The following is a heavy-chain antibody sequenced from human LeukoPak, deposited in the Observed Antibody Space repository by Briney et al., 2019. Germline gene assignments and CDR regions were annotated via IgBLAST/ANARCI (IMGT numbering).Heavy chain of an antibody. CDR3: ARGTKYYYGLYYFDY. CDR2: IYYSGST. CDR1: GGSISSGGYY. Sequence: SQTLSLTCTVSGGSISSGGYYWSWIRQHPGKGLEWIGYIYYSGSTYYNPSLKSRVTISVDTSKNQFSLKLSSVTAADTAVYYCARGTKYYYGLYYFDYWGQGTLVTVSS. D-gene: IGHD3-10*01. J-gene: IGHJ4*02. V-gene: IGHV4-31*03.